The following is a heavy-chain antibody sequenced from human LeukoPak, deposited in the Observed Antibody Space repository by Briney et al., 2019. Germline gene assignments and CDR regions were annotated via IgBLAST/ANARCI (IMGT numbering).Heavy chain of an antibody. D-gene: IGHD1-26*01. J-gene: IGHJ6*03. Sequence: ASVKVSCKASGYTFTSYDINWVRQATGQGLEWMGWMNPNSGNTGYAQKFQGRVTITRNTSISTAYMELSSLRSEDTAVYYCARGVIEGAIYYYYYYMDVWGKGTTVTVSS. V-gene: IGHV1-8*03. CDR2: MNPNSGNT. CDR3: ARGVIEGAIYYYYYYMDV. CDR1: GYTFTSYD.